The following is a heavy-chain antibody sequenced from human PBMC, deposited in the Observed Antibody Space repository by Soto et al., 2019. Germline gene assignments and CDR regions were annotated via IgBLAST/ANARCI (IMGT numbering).Heavy chain of an antibody. V-gene: IGHV4-31*01. CDR2: IFHSGST. CDR3: ARGGIAGHWFDP. J-gene: IGHJ5*02. CDR1: NGYINSGGFY. Sequence: QVQLQESGPGLLKPSQTLSLTCNVSNGYINSGGFYWSWIRQHPGKGLEWIGYIFHSGSTLYNPSLNSLVIISADKSKNQLSLKLRSVTVADSAVYYCARGGIAGHWFDPWGQGILVTVSS. D-gene: IGHD6-13*01.